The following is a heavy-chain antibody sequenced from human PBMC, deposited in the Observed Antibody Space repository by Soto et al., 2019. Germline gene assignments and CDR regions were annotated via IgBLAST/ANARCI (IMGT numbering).Heavy chain of an antibody. CDR1: GGSISSGDYY. V-gene: IGHV4-30-4*01. CDR2: IYYSGST. D-gene: IGHD2-2*02. Sequence: SETLSLTCTVSGGSISSGDYYWIWIRHPPGKGLEWIGYIYYSGSTYYNPSLKSRVTISVDTSKNQFSLKLSSVTAADTAVYYCAGGGYCSSTSCYINYYYGMDVWGQGTTVTVSS. CDR3: AGGGYCSSTSCYINYYYGMDV. J-gene: IGHJ6*02.